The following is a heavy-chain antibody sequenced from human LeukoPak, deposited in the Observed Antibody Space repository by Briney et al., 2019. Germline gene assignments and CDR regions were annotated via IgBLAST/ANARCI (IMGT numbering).Heavy chain of an antibody. D-gene: IGHD4-17*01. J-gene: IGHJ1*01. CDR3: ARDHDYGDSGYFQH. V-gene: IGHV3-30*02. CDR2: IQFDGSNK. Sequence: GGSLRLSCAASGFIFSSFGMHWVRQAPGKGLEWVAFIQFDGSNKYYADSVKGRFTISRDNSKNTLYLQMNSLRTEDTAVHYCARDHDYGDSGYFQHWGQGTLVTVSS. CDR1: GFIFSSFG.